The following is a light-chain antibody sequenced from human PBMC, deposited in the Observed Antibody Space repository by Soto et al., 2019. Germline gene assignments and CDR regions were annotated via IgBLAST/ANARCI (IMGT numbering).Light chain of an antibody. CDR2: AAS. Sequence: DIQMTQSPSSLSASVEDRVIITCRVSQGIGDDLGWYQQKPGKAPKRLIYAASILQSGVPSRFSGSGSATDFTLTISSLQPDDFATYNCLQHNTYPWTFGPGTKVEVK. CDR3: LQHNTYPWT. J-gene: IGKJ1*01. CDR1: QGIGDD. V-gene: IGKV1-17*01.